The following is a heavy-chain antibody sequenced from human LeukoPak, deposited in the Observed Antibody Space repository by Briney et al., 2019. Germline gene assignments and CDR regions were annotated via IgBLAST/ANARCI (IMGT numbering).Heavy chain of an antibody. J-gene: IGHJ4*02. CDR3: AKDERGYSYGLSFDY. Sequence: GGSLRLSCAASGFTFSSYAMSWVRQAPGKGLEWVSAISGSGGSTYYADSVQGRFTISRDNSKNTLYLQMNSLRAEDTAVYYCAKDERGYSYGLSFDYWGQGTLVTVSS. D-gene: IGHD5-18*01. CDR1: GFTFSSYA. V-gene: IGHV3-23*01. CDR2: ISGSGGST.